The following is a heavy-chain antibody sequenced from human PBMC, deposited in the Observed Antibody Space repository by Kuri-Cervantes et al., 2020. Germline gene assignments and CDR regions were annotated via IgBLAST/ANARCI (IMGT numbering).Heavy chain of an antibody. Sequence: SETLSLTCIVSGGSINNYFWVWIRQSPGKGLEWIGYIYSNGTTSYNPSLKSRVSTSVDMSKKHFSLRLTSVTAADTAVYFCAGSIRYFDQYYYMDVWGKGTTVTVSS. V-gene: IGHV4-59*01. D-gene: IGHD3-9*01. CDR2: IYSNGTT. CDR3: AGSIRYFDQYYYMDV. CDR1: GGSINNYF. J-gene: IGHJ6*03.